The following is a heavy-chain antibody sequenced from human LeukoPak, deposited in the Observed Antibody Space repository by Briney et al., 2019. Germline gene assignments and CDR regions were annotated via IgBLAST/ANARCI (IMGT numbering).Heavy chain of an antibody. CDR1: GGSISSSSYY. J-gene: IGHJ4*02. Sequence: NPSETLSLTCTVSGGSISSSSYYWGWIRQPPGKGLEWIGSIYYSGSTYYNPSLKSRVIISVDTFKNQFSLKLSSVTAADTAVYYCARHRSGWLQSSFDYWGQGTLVTVSS. V-gene: IGHV4-39*01. D-gene: IGHD5-24*01. CDR2: IYYSGST. CDR3: ARHRSGWLQSSFDY.